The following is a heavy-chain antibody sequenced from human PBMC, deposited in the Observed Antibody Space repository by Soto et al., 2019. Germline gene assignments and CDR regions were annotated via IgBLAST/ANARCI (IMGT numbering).Heavy chain of an antibody. CDR1: GYTFTSYG. D-gene: IGHD3-22*01. Sequence: ASVKVSCKASGYTFTSYGSSWVRQAPGQGLEWMGWISAYNGNTNYGQKLQGRVRMTTDTSTRTAYMELRSLGSDETAVYYCARESYYYDSSGYYSNLPGGPSDYWGPGTLVTVFS. V-gene: IGHV1-18*01. J-gene: IGHJ4*02. CDR3: ARESYYYDSSGYYSNLPGGPSDY. CDR2: ISAYNGNT.